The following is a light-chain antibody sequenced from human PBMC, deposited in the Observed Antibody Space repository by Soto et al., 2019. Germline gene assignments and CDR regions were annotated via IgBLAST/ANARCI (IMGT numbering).Light chain of an antibody. CDR1: QSISSW. J-gene: IGKJ1*01. Sequence: DIQMTQSPSTLSASVGDRVTITCRASQSISSWLAWYQQKTGKAPKLLIYDASSLESGVPSRFSGSGSGTEITLTVSRLQPDDFATYCCQQYNSYSWTFGQGTKVEMK. V-gene: IGKV1-5*01. CDR2: DAS. CDR3: QQYNSYSWT.